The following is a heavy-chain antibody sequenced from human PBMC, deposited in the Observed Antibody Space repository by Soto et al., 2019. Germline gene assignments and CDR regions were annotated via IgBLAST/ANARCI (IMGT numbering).Heavy chain of an antibody. V-gene: IGHV4-4*07. J-gene: IGHJ6*02. CDR3: ARADYEILTVSYAMYV. Sequence: SETLSLTCTVSDDFISSYYWNWIRQPAGKGLEWIGRVSTNGATNYNSSLESRVTMSVDTYKNQFSLKLPSVTAADTAVYCCARADYEILTVSYAMYVWRQGPTVPVSS. D-gene: IGHD3-9*01. CDR2: VSTNGAT. CDR1: DDFISSYY.